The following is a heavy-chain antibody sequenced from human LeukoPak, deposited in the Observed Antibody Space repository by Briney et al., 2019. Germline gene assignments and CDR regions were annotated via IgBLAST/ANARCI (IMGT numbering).Heavy chain of an antibody. Sequence: AGVKVTCKSSGYTFTRYGISWVRQAPGQGLEWMGLISAYNGNTNYAQKLQGRVTTTTGTSTSTAFMELRSMRSDDTAVYYCARDGRIVWDSSGYYSFYWGQGTLVTVSS. D-gene: IGHD3-22*01. CDR3: ARDGRIVWDSSGYYSFY. CDR1: GYTFTRYG. V-gene: IGHV1-18*01. CDR2: ISAYNGNT. J-gene: IGHJ4*02.